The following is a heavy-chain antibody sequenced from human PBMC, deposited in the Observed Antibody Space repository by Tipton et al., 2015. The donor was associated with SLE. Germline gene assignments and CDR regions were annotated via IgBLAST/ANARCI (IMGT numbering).Heavy chain of an antibody. V-gene: IGHV4-39*07. CDR3: ASLLWGGWPFDH. CDR2: AFYGGTT. J-gene: IGHJ4*02. D-gene: IGHD6-19*01. CDR1: VASINSSSYY. Sequence: LRLSCTVSVASINSSSYYWAWIRQPPGKGLEWIGSAFYGGTTYYNPSLKSRVTISLDTSKNQFSLKVNSVTAADTAVYYCASLLWGGWPFDHWGQGTLVTVSS.